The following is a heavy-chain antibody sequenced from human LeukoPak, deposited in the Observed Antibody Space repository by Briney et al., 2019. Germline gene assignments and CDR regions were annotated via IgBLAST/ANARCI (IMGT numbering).Heavy chain of an antibody. D-gene: IGHD4-17*01. CDR3: ARDRTTVTTGYYVMDV. CDR2: INPNTGVT. J-gene: IGHJ6*02. Sequence: GASVKVSCKASGYTFTGYYMHWVRQAPGQGLEWMGWINPNTGVTNYAQKFQGRVTLTRDTSIITAYMELTRLRTDDTAMYYCARDRTTVTTGYYVMDVWGQGTTLTVSS. CDR1: GYTFTGYY. V-gene: IGHV1-2*02.